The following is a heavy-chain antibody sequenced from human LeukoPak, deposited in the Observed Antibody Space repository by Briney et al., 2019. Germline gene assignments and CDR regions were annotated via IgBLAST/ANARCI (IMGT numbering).Heavy chain of an antibody. Sequence: SVTVSCTASGFTFTSSAMQWVRQARGQCLDRIGWIVIGSGNTNYAQKFQERVTITRDMSTSTAYMELSSLRSEDTAVYYCAAAVRDTAMGYWGQGTLVTVSS. D-gene: IGHD5-18*01. CDR1: GFTFTSSA. CDR2: IVIGSGNT. CDR3: AAAVRDTAMGY. V-gene: IGHV1-58*02. J-gene: IGHJ4*02.